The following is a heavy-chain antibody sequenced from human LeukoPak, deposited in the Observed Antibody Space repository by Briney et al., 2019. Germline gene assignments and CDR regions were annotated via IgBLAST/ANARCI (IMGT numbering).Heavy chain of an antibody. Sequence: GGSLRLSCAASGFTFSSYSMNWVRQAPGKGLEWVGRIRSNSDGGTIDYAAPVKGRFTLSRDDSKTTLYLQMNSLQTEDTAVYYCATDFYDSTWGQGTLVTVSS. D-gene: IGHD3-22*01. CDR1: GFTFSSYS. V-gene: IGHV3-15*07. CDR3: ATDFYDST. CDR2: IRSNSDGGTI. J-gene: IGHJ5*02.